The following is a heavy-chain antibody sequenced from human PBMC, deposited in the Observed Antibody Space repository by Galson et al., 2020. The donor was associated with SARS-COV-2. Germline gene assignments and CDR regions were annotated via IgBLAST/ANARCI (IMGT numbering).Heavy chain of an antibody. J-gene: IGHJ6*02. CDR2: ISAYNGNT. V-gene: IGHV1-18*01. CDR3: ARAIVVVPAAHYYYYGMDV. D-gene: IGHD2-2*01. CDR1: GYTFTSYG. Sequence: ASVKVSCKASGYTFTSYGISWVRQAPGQGLEWMGWISAYNGNTNYAQKLQGRVTMTTDTSTSTAYMELRSLRSDDTAVYYCARAIVVVPAAHYYYYGMDVWCQGTTVTVSS.